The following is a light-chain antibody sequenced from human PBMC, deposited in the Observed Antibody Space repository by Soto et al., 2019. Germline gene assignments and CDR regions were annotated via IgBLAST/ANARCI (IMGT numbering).Light chain of an antibody. Sequence: QSVLTQPPSASGTPGQRVTISCSGRSSNIGSNTVNWYQQVPGTAPKLRIYNNNQRPSGVPERFSGSKSGTSASLAISGFQSEDEADYYCAAWDDSLNAVVFGGGTKGTVL. CDR3: AAWDDSLNAVV. V-gene: IGLV1-44*01. CDR1: SSNIGSNT. J-gene: IGLJ2*01. CDR2: NNN.